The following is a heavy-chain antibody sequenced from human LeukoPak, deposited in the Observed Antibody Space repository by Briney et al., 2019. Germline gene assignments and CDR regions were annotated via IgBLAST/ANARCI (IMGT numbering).Heavy chain of an antibody. CDR3: ARDLGYCSGGSCDPDY. D-gene: IGHD2-15*01. J-gene: IGHJ4*02. CDR2: IYYSGST. CDR1: GGSISSYY. Sequence: SETLSLTCTVSGGSISSYYWSRIRQPPGKGLEWIGYIYYSGSTNYNPPLKSRVTISVDTSKNQFSLKLSSVTAADTAVYYCARDLGYCSGGSCDPDYWGQGTLVTVSS. V-gene: IGHV4-59*01.